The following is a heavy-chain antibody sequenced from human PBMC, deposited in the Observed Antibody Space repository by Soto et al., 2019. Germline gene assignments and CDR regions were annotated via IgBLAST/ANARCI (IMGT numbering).Heavy chain of an antibody. V-gene: IGHV4-30-4*01. CDR2: IYYSGST. Sequence: PSETLSLTCTVSGGSISSGDYYWSWIRQPPGKGLEWIGYIYYSGSTYYNPSLKSRVTISVDTSKNQFSLKLSSVTAADTAVYYCARDQEMATIGDYYYGMDVWGQGTTVTVSS. J-gene: IGHJ6*02. CDR3: ARDQEMATIGDYYYGMDV. D-gene: IGHD5-12*01. CDR1: GGSISSGDYY.